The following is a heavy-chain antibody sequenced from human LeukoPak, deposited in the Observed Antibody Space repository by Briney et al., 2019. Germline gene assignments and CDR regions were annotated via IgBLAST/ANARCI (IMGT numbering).Heavy chain of an antibody. CDR1: GYTFTSYY. V-gene: IGHV1-46*01. CDR3: ARDQVYSSSSDYYFDY. D-gene: IGHD6-6*01. CDR2: INPSGGST. Sequence: ASVKVSCKASGYTFTSYYMHWVRQAPGQGLEWMGIINPSGGSTSYAQKFQGRVTMTRDMSTSTVYMELSSLRSEDTAVYYCARDQVYSSSSDYYFDYWGQGTLVTVSS. J-gene: IGHJ4*02.